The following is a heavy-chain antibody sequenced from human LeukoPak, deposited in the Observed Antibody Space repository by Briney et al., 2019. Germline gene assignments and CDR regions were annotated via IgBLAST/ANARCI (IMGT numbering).Heavy chain of an antibody. D-gene: IGHD2/OR15-2a*01. CDR2: ISLTTDFI. J-gene: IGHJ3*02. CDR3: AREPVYSNSWGAFDI. V-gene: IGHV3-48*01. CDR1: GFTFSSYG. Sequence: GGSLRLSCAASGFTFSSYGIYWVRQAPGKGLEWLSYISLTTDFIYYSDSVKGRFTISRDNAKNSLYLQMNSLRAEDTAVYYCAREPVYSNSWGAFDIWGQGTMVTVSS.